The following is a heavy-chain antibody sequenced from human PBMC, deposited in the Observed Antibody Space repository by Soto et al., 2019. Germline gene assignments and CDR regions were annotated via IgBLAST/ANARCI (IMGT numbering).Heavy chain of an antibody. CDR3: ASATVVAATFDF. CDR2: ISSGSSNI. Sequence: GGSLTLSCAASGFAFRSYSMNWVRQAPGKGLEWVASISSGSSNIYYADSVKGRFTISRDNAKNSLFLQMDSLRAEDSAVYYCASATVVAATFDFWGQGTLVTVSS. CDR1: GFAFRSYS. V-gene: IGHV3-21*01. J-gene: IGHJ4*02. D-gene: IGHD2-15*01.